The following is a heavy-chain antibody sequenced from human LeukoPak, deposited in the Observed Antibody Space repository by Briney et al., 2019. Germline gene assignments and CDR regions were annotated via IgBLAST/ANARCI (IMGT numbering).Heavy chain of an antibody. D-gene: IGHD3-3*01. CDR2: IYHSGST. CDR1: GYSIRSGDY. Sequence: SETLSLTCTVSGYSIRSGDYWGWIRQPPGQGLEWIGNIYHSGSTYYNPSLKSRVIISVDTSKNHFSLKLSSVTAADTAVYYCARAPNYDFWSGYLDYWGQGTLVTVSS. CDR3: ARAPNYDFWSGYLDY. J-gene: IGHJ4*02. V-gene: IGHV4-38-2*02.